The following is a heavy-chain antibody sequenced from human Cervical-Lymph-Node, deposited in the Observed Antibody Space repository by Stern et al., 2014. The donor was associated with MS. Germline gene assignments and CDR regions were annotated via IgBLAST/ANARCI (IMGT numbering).Heavy chain of an antibody. Sequence: VQLVESGGGLVQPGSSLRLSCAASGFTFDDYAMHWVRQAPGKGLEWVPGISWNSGSIGYADSVKGRFTISRDNAKNSLYLQMNSLRAEDTALYYCAKDSSSSQYYYGMDVWGQGTTVTVSS. CDR2: ISWNSGSI. V-gene: IGHV3-9*01. D-gene: IGHD6-6*01. CDR1: GFTFDDYA. J-gene: IGHJ6*02. CDR3: AKDSSSSQYYYGMDV.